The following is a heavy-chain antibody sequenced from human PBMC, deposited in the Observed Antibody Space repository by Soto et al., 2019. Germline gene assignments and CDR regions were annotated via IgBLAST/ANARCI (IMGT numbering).Heavy chain of an antibody. J-gene: IGHJ4*02. CDR2: ISYDGSNK. V-gene: IGHV3-30*18. Sequence: QAGGSLRLSCAASGFTFSSYGMHWVRQAPGKGLEWVAVISYDGSNKYYADSVKGRFTISRDNSKNTLYLQMNSLRAEDTAVYYCAKEAPRAGAGSITMVRGAVDYWGQGTLVTVSS. CDR1: GFTFSSYG. CDR3: AKEAPRAGAGSITMVRGAVDY. D-gene: IGHD3-10*01.